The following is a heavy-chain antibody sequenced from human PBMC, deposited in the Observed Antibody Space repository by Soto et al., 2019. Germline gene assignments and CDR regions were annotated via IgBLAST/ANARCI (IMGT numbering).Heavy chain of an antibody. V-gene: IGHV3-21*01. CDR2: ISSSSSYI. D-gene: IGHD4-17*01. J-gene: IGHJ4*02. CDR3: VRPLLRSPHFRY. Sequence: GGSLRLSCAASGFTFSSYSMNWVRQAPGKGLEWVSSISSSSSYIYYADSVKGRFTISRDNAKNSLYLQMNSLRAEDTAVYYCVRPLLRSPHFRYWGQGTLVTVSS. CDR1: GFTFSSYS.